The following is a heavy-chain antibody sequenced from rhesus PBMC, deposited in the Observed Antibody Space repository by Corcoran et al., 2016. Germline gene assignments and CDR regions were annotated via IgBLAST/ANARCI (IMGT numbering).Heavy chain of an antibody. J-gene: IGHJ4*01. CDR1: VGSISSNY. Sequence: QLQLQESGPGLVTPSETLSLTCAVSVGSISSNYLNWIRQPPGNGLAWFGRISGSGGSNEYNHSRKSRVTISTDKAKNQFSLKLSSVTAADTAVYYCARDRRSGYYNHLSYFDYWGQGVLVTVSS. D-gene: IGHD3-28*01. CDR2: ISGSGGSN. V-gene: IGHV4-173*01. CDR3: ARDRRSGYYNHLSYFDY.